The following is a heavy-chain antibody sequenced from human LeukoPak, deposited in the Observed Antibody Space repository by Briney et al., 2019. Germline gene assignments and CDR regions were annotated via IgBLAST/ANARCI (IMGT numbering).Heavy chain of an antibody. CDR3: AKVGYQLPPYYYYYMDV. V-gene: IGHV3-66*03. CDR2: IYGIGSA. D-gene: IGHD2-2*01. Sequence: GGSLKLSCAVSAFTVSNNYMSWVRQAPGKGLEWVSLIYGIGSAYYADSVKGRFTISRDNSKNTLYLQMNSLRAEDTAVYYCAKVGYQLPPYYYYYMDVWGKGTTVTVSS. J-gene: IGHJ6*03. CDR1: AFTVSNNY.